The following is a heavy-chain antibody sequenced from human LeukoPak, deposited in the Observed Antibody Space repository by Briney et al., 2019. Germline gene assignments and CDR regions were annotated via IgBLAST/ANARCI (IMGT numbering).Heavy chain of an antibody. Sequence: SVKVSCKASGGTFSSYAISWVRQAPGQGLEWMGRIIPILGIANYAQKFQGRVTITADKSTSTAYMELSSLRSEDTAVYYCARSSIVATIVDYWGRGTLVTVSS. D-gene: IGHD5-12*01. CDR3: ARSSIVATIVDY. CDR1: GGTFSSYA. J-gene: IGHJ4*02. V-gene: IGHV1-69*04. CDR2: IIPILGIA.